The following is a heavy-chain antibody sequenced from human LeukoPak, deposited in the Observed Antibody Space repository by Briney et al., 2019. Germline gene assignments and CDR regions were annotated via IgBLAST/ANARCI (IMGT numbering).Heavy chain of an antibody. J-gene: IGHJ4*02. CDR2: IKQDGSEK. CDR3: ARASSSWLNYFDY. V-gene: IGHV3-7*03. CDR1: GFTFSNYA. D-gene: IGHD6-13*01. Sequence: GGSLRLSCAASGFTFSNYAMSWVRQAPGKGLEWVANIKQDGSEKYYVDSVKGRFTISRDNAKNSLYLQMNSLRAEDTAVYYCARASSSWLNYFDYWGQGTLVTVSS.